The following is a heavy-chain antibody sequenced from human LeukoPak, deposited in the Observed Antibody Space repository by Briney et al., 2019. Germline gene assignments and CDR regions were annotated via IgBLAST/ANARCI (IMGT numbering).Heavy chain of an antibody. V-gene: IGHV3-23*01. D-gene: IGHD3-22*01. CDR1: GLTFSIYA. CDR2: ISGSGGST. Sequence: QPGGSLRLSCAASGLTFSIYAMSWVRQAPGKGLEWVSAISGSGGSTYYADSVKGRFTISRDNSKNTLYLQMNSLRAEDTAVYYCANQGASYDSSGVWGQGTLVTVSS. CDR3: ANQGASYDSSGV. J-gene: IGHJ4*02.